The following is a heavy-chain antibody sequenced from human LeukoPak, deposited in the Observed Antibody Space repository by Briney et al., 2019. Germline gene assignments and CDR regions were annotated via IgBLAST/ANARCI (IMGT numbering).Heavy chain of an antibody. J-gene: IGHJ6*04. CDR2: IYYSGST. CDR1: GGSISSGDYY. D-gene: IGHD5-12*01. V-gene: IGHV4-30-4*01. Sequence: SETLSLTCTVSGGSISSGDYYWSWIRQHPGKGLEWIGYIYYSGSTYYNPSLKSRVTISVDTSKNQFSLKLSSVTAADTAVYYCARDWSGYDYYYGMDVWGKGTTVTVSS. CDR3: ARDWSGYDYYYGMDV.